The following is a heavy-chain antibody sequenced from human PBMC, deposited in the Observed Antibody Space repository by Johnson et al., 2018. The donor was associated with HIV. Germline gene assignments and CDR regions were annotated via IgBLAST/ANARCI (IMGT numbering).Heavy chain of an antibody. J-gene: IGHJ3*02. CDR3: AKDLGITVAGRGGLDAFDI. D-gene: IGHD6-19*01. Sequence: EVQLVESGGGLVQPGGSLRLSCAASGFTFSSHWMHWVRQPPGKGLVWVSVIYSGGSTYYADSVKGRFTISRDNSRNTLYLQMKSLRAEDTAVYYCAKDLGITVAGRGGLDAFDIWGQGTMVTVSS. V-gene: IGHV3-66*01. CDR1: GFTFSSHW. CDR2: IYSGGST.